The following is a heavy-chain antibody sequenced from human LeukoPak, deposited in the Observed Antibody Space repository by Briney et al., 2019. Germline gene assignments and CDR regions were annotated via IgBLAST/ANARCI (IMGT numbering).Heavy chain of an antibody. V-gene: IGHV3-23*01. CDR2: ISGSGGGT. CDR1: GFTFSSYA. J-gene: IGHJ2*01. CDR3: ARGGYSYALYWYFDL. D-gene: IGHD5-18*01. Sequence: PGGSLRLSCAASGFTFSSYAMSWVRQAPGKGLEWVSAISGSGGGTYYADPVRGRFTISRDNSKNTLYLQMNSLRAEDTAVYYCARGGYSYALYWYFDLWGRGTLVTVSS.